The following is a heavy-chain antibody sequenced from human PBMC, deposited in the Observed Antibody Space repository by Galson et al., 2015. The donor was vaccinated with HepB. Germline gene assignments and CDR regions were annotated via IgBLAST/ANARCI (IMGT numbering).Heavy chain of an antibody. V-gene: IGHV4-34*01. J-gene: IGHJ4*02. Sequence: LSLTCAVYGGSFTEYFWSWIRQPPGKGLEWIGEINHSGSTNSNPSLKSRVTMSLDTSKNQFSLRLTSVTAADTAVYYCARGSFLSAAGTVYGASDYDYWGQGTLVTVSS. CDR3: ARGSFLSAAGTVYGASDYDY. CDR2: INHSGST. D-gene: IGHD6-13*01. CDR1: GGSFTEYF.